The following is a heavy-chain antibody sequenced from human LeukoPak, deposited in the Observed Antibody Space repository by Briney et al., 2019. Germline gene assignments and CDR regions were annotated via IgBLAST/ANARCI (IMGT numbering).Heavy chain of an antibody. Sequence: PSETLSLTCTVSGGSISSGGYYWSWIRQPPGKGLEWIGYIYHSGSTYYNPSLKSRVTISVDRSKNQFSLKLSSVTAADTAVYYCARDTLRDIVVVPADPGNAFDIWGQGTMVTVSS. J-gene: IGHJ3*02. D-gene: IGHD2-2*01. CDR3: ARDTLRDIVVVPADPGNAFDI. CDR2: IYHSGST. V-gene: IGHV4-30-2*01. CDR1: GGSISSGGYY.